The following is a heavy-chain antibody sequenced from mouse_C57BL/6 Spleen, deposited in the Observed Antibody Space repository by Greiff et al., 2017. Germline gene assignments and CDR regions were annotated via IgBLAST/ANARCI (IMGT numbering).Heavy chain of an antibody. D-gene: IGHD2-13*01. Sequence: EVQLVESGGGLVKPGGSLKLSCAASGFTFSSYAMSWVRQTPEKRLEWVATISDGGSYTYYPDNVKGRFTISRENAKNNLYLQMSHLKSEDTAMYYCARDRGGDYEGEFDYWGQGTTLTVSS. CDR3: ARDRGGDYEGEFDY. CDR1: GFTFSSYA. J-gene: IGHJ2*01. V-gene: IGHV5-4*01. CDR2: ISDGGSYT.